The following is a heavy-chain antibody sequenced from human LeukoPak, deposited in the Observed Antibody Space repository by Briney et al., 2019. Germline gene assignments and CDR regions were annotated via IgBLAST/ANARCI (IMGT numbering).Heavy chain of an antibody. Sequence: GGSLRLSCAASGFTLRSYTMNWVRQAPGKGLEWVSSIGISSNKIYYADSVKGRFIISRDNAKNSVYLQMNSLRAEDTAVYYCASHGSGSSYYFDYWGQGTLVTVSS. V-gene: IGHV3-21*04. D-gene: IGHD3-10*01. CDR3: ASHGSGSSYYFDY. CDR1: GFTLRSYT. J-gene: IGHJ4*02. CDR2: IGISSNKI.